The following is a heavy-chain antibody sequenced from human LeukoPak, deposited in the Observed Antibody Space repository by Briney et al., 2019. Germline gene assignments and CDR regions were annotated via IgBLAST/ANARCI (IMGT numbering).Heavy chain of an antibody. CDR2: ISAYNGNT. CDR3: ASRTSLLSQALDP. D-gene: IGHD1-14*01. Sequence: ASVKVSCKASGYTFTSYGISWVRQAPGQGLEWMGWISAYNGNTNYAQKLQGRVTMTRDTSTSTVYMELSSLRSEDTAVYYCASRTSLLSQALDPWGQGTLVTVSS. V-gene: IGHV1-18*01. J-gene: IGHJ5*02. CDR1: GYTFTSYG.